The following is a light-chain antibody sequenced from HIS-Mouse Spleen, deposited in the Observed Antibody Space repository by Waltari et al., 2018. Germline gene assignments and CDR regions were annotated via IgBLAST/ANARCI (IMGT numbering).Light chain of an antibody. J-gene: IGLJ2*01. CDR2: EGS. CDR3: CSYAGSSTFEV. CDR1: SSDVGSYNL. V-gene: IGLV2-23*03. Sequence: QSALTQPASVSGSPGQSITISCTGTSSDVGSYNLVSWYQQHPGKAPKFMLYEGSKRPAGVSNRFSGSRSGNTASLTSSGLQAEDEADYYCCSYAGSSTFEVFGGGTKLTVL.